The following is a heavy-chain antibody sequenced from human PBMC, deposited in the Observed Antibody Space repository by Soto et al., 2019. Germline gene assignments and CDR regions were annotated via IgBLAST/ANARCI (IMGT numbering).Heavy chain of an antibody. Sequence: EVQLVESGGGLVQPGRSLRLSCAASGFTFDDYAMHWVRQAPGKGLEWVSIISWNSGRIGYADSVKGRFTISRDNAKNSLYLQMNSLAAEDTAWYYWAKDHWELSYYFDHWGQGTLFTVSS. CDR1: GFTFDDYA. D-gene: IGHD3-16*02. CDR3: AKDHWELSYYFDH. J-gene: IGHJ4*02. V-gene: IGHV3-9*01. CDR2: ISWNSGRI.